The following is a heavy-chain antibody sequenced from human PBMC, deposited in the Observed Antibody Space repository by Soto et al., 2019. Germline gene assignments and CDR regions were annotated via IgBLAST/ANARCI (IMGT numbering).Heavy chain of an antibody. Sequence: EVQLLESGGGLVQPGGSLRLSCAASGFTFSTYAMTWVRQAPGKGLEWVSGISNSGYTYYADSVKGRFTISRDNSKNTLYLQKNSLRVEDTALYYCAKGHSTVTIFPKDYWGQGTLVTVSS. CDR2: ISNSGYT. D-gene: IGHD4-4*01. V-gene: IGHV3-23*01. CDR3: AKGHSTVTIFPKDY. J-gene: IGHJ4*02. CDR1: GFTFSTYA.